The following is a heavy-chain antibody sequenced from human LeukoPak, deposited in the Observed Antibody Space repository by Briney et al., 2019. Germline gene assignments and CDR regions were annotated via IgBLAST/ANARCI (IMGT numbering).Heavy chain of an antibody. J-gene: IGHJ6*03. CDR2: IWYDGSNK. Sequence: PGRSLRPSCAASGFTFSSYGMHWVRQAPGKGLEWVAVIWYDGSNKYYADSVKGRFTISRDNSKNTLYLQMNSLRAEDTAVYYCAKDLWPGDYVWYYYMDVWGKGTTVTVSS. CDR1: GFTFSSYG. CDR3: AKDLWPGDYVWYYYMDV. D-gene: IGHD4-17*01. V-gene: IGHV3-33*06.